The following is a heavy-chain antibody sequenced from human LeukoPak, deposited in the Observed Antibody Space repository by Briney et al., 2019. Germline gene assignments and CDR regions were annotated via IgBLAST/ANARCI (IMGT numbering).Heavy chain of an antibody. CDR2: TYYRSKWYS. CDR3: ARVGSSWYLDY. D-gene: IGHD6-13*01. CDR1: GDSVSSNNVA. V-gene: IGHV6-1*01. J-gene: IGHJ4*02. Sequence: SQTLSLTCAISGDSVSSNNVAWNWIRQSPSRGLEWLGRTYYRSKWYSDYALSVKSRITIKPDTSKNQFSLQLSSVTPEDTAVYYCARVGSSWYLDYWGQGVLVTVSS.